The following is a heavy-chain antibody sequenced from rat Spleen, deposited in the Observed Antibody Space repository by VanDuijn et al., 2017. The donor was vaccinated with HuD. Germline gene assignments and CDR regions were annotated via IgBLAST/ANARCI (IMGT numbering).Heavy chain of an antibody. CDR3: AKGPGSLDA. V-gene: IGHV5-29*01. D-gene: IGHD1-4*01. CDR1: GFTFSNYG. Sequence: EVQLVESGGGLVQPGRSLKLSCAASGFTFSNYGMAWVRQAPTKGLEWVATISYDGSSTYYRDSVKGRFTISRDNAKSTLYLQMESLRSEDTATYYCAKGPGSLDAWCQGASVTVSS. CDR2: ISYDGSST. J-gene: IGHJ4*01.